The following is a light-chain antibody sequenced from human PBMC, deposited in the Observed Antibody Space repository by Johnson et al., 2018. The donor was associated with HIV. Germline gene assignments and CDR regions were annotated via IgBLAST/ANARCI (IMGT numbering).Light chain of an antibody. Sequence: HSVLTQPPSVSAAPGQKVTISCSGSNSNIGNNYVSWYQQVPGTAPKLLIYENNKRPSGIPDRFSGSRPGTSATLDITGLQTGDAAYYYCGAWDSSLSAYVFATETKVTVL. CDR1: NSNIGNNY. CDR2: ENN. V-gene: IGLV1-51*02. J-gene: IGLJ1*01. CDR3: GAWDSSLSAYV.